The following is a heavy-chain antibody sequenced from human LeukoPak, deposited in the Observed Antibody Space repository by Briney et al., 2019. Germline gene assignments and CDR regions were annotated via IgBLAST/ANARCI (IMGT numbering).Heavy chain of an antibody. CDR1: GGSISSSSYY. V-gene: IGHV4-39*07. J-gene: IGHJ4*02. D-gene: IGHD6-13*01. CDR2: IYYSGST. CDR3: AGWYKQQLFYY. Sequence: PSETLSLTCTVSGGSISSSSYYWGWIRQPPGKGLEWIGSIYYSGSTYYNPSLKSRVTISVDTSKNQFSLKLSSVTAADTAVYYCAGWYKQQLFYYWGQGTLVTVSS.